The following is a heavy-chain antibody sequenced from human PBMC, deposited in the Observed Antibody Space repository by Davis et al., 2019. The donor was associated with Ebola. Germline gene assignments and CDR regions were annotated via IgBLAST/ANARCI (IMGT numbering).Heavy chain of an antibody. D-gene: IGHD2-21*01. CDR2: TRNRGKSYTT. CDR1: GSTSTDQH. Sequence: PGGSLRLSCEASGSTSTDQHIDWVPQSPGKGLEWVGRTRNRGKSYTTELAATVQGRFSSSRDDSQNSLYLQMHNLKTEDTAVYYCCRVLGRFVGQDYIDYWGKGTLVTVSS. CDR3: CRVLGRFVGQDYIDY. J-gene: IGHJ4*02. V-gene: IGHV3-72*01.